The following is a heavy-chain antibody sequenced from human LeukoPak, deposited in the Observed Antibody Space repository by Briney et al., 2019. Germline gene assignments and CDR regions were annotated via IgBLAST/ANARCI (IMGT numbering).Heavy chain of an antibody. D-gene: IGHD6-13*01. CDR3: VRDFIAAAGTGA. CDR1: GYTFTGYY. CDR2: INPNSGGT. V-gene: IGHV1-2*02. J-gene: IGHJ5*02. Sequence: ASVKVSCKASGYTFTGYYMHWVRQAPGQGLEWMGWINPNSGGTDYAQKFQGRVTMTRDTSISTAYMELSRLRFDDRAVYYCVRDFIAAAGTGAWGQGTLVTVSS.